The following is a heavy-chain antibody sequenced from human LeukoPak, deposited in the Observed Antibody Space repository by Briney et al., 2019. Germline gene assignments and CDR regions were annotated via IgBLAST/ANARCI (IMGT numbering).Heavy chain of an antibody. D-gene: IGHD5-12*01. CDR1: GYTFTSYY. J-gene: IGHJ4*02. V-gene: IGHV1-46*01. CDR3: AREDASGYDSLYY. Sequence: ASVKVSCKASGYTFTSYYMHWVRQAPGQGLEWMGIINPSGGSTSYAQKFQGRVTMTRDMSTSTVYLELSSLRSEDTAVYYCAREDASGYDSLYYWGQGTLVTVSS. CDR2: INPSGGST.